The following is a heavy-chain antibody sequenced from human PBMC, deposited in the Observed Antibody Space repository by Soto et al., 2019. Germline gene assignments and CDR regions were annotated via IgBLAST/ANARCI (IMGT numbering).Heavy chain of an antibody. D-gene: IGHD3-10*01. Sequence: QVQLVQSGAEVKKPGSSVKVSCKASGYTFISYGISWVRQAPGQGPEWMGWISAYNDYTNYAQKLQGRVTLTTDTSTRIAYLELRSLRSDATAVYYCAREGYYSGSGSYYPPRYYGMDVWGQGTTVNVSS. CDR1: GYTFISYG. CDR2: ISAYNDYT. CDR3: AREGYYSGSGSYYPPRYYGMDV. V-gene: IGHV1-18*01. J-gene: IGHJ6*02.